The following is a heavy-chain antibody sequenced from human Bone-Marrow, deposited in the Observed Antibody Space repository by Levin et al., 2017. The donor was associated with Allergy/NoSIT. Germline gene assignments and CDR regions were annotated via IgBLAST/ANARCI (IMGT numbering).Heavy chain of an antibody. J-gene: IGHJ6*03. CDR2: IYPGDSDT. V-gene: IGHV5-51*01. CDR3: ARQSQLIWLGDLKDYYYSYMDV. CDR1: GYSFSKYW. Sequence: GESLKISCKGSGYSFSKYWIAWVRQMPGRGLEWLGIIYPGDSDTRYSPTFEGQVTISVDKSLSTAFLQWSSLKASDTAVYYCARQSQLIWLGDLKDYYYSYMDVWGKGTTVTVSS. D-gene: IGHD3-10*01.